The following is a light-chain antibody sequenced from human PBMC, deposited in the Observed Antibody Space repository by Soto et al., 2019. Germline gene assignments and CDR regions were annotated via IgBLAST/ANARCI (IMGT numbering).Light chain of an antibody. CDR2: ANT. CDR1: SSNIGPGYD. CDR3: TSYTSSSSVV. Sequence: QSVLTQPPSVSGAPGQRVTISCTGSSSNIGPGYDVHWYRQLPGRAPKLLIYANTNRPSGVPDRFSGSKSGNTASLTISGLQAEDEADYYCTSYTSSSSVVFGGGTKLTVL. J-gene: IGLJ2*01. V-gene: IGLV1-40*01.